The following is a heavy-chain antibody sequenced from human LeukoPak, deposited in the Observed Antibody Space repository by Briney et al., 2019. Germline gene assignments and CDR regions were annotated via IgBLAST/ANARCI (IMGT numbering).Heavy chain of an antibody. V-gene: IGHV5-51*01. CDR3: ARRVVGATWGDYYYMDV. J-gene: IGHJ6*03. CDR2: IYPGDSDT. D-gene: IGHD1-26*01. CDR1: GYSFTSYW. Sequence: GESLKISCKGSGYSFTSYWIGWVRQMPGKGLEWMGIIYPGDSDTRYSPSFQGQVTISADKSISTAYLQWSSLKASDTAMYYCARRVVGATWGDYYYMDVWGKGTTVTVSS.